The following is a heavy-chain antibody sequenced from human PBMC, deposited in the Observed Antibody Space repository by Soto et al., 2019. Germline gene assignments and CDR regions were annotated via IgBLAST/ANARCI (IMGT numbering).Heavy chain of an antibody. CDR3: ARETYGDYVGYFDS. V-gene: IGHV3-73*01. J-gene: IGHJ4*02. CDR2: IGSRGETYAT. Sequence: TGGSLRLSCEASGFTFGASALQWVRQASGKGLEWLGRIGSRGETYATTYAASVKGRFTISRDDSKKTAYLQMNSLESEDTAVYYCARETYGDYVGYFDSWGQGIQVIV. D-gene: IGHD4-17*01. CDR1: GFTFGASA.